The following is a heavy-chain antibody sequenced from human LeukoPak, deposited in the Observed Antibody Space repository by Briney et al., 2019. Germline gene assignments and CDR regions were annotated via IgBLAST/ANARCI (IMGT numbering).Heavy chain of an antibody. CDR1: GYTFTGYY. V-gene: IGHV1-18*04. D-gene: IGHD2-21*01. Sequence: GASVKVSCKASGYTFTGYYMHWVRQAPGQGLEWMGWISAYNGNTNYAQKLQGRVTMTTDASTSTAYMELRSLRSDDTAVYYCARDWGGLIVVVEEAFDIWGQGTVVTVSS. CDR3: ARDWGGLIVVVEEAFDI. CDR2: ISAYNGNT. J-gene: IGHJ3*02.